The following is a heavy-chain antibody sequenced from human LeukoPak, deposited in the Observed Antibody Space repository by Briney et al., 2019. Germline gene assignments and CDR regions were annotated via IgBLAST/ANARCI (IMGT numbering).Heavy chain of an antibody. J-gene: IGHJ5*02. CDR1: GGTFSSYA. V-gene: IGHV1-69*13. CDR2: IIPIFGTA. D-gene: IGHD3-22*01. CDR3: ARDGLDYYDSSGYYH. Sequence: SVKVSCKASGGTFSSYAISWVRQAPGQGLEWMGGIIPIFGTANYAQKFQGRVTITADESTSTAYMELSSLRSEDTAVYYCARDGLDYYDSSGYYHWGQGTLVTVSS.